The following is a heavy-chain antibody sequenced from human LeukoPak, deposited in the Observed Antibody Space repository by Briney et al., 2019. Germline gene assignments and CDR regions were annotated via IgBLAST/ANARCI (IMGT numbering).Heavy chain of an antibody. D-gene: IGHD3-10*01. CDR3: AKGRWPDRQVTEAKFGSGSYHYAMDV. CDR1: GFTLNRYW. J-gene: IGHJ6*02. V-gene: IGHV3-30*18. CDR2: ISYDGKNK. Sequence: GGSLRLSCAASGFTLNRYWMSWVRQAPGNGLEWVAVISYDGKNKYYADSVKGRFTISRDNSKNTLYLQMNSLRAEDTAVYYCAKGRWPDRQVTEAKFGSGSYHYAMDVWGQGTTVTVSS.